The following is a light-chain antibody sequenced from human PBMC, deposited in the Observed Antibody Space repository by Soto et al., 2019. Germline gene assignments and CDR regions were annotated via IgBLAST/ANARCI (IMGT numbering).Light chain of an antibody. J-gene: IGLJ1*01. Sequence: QSVLTQPASASGTPGPRVTVSYSGSTSDIGTNAVNWFQHLPGTAPRLLIYTNNQRPSGVPDRFSGSKSGTSASLAISGLQSEDESTYYCATWHDSFYVFGTGTKLTVL. V-gene: IGLV1-44*01. CDR2: TNN. CDR1: TSDIGTNA. CDR3: ATWHDSFYV.